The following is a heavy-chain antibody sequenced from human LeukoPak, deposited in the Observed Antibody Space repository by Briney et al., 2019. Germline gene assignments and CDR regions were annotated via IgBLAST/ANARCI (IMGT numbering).Heavy chain of an antibody. CDR2: IYHGGST. D-gene: IGHD3-22*01. CDR1: RGSISSYY. CDR3: ARGRYYYDSSGYPYNWFDP. Sequence: SETLSLTCIVSRGSISSYYWSWIRQPPGKGLEWIGYIYHGGSTNYNPSLKSRVTISGDTSKNKFFLNLSSVTAADTAMYYCARGRYYYDSSGYPYNWFDPWAREPWSPSPQ. V-gene: IGHV4-59*01. J-gene: IGHJ5*02.